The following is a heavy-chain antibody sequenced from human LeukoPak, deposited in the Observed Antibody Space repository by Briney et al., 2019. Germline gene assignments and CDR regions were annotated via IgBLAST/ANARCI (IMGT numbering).Heavy chain of an antibody. Sequence: GGSLRLSCAASGVNFNTYSMNWVRQAPGTGLEWISYISGSGSTVYYADSVKGRFTISRDNAKNSLYLQMNSLRAEDTAVYYCARAPRHDYADYWGQGTLVTVSS. V-gene: IGHV3-48*04. J-gene: IGHJ4*02. CDR2: ISGSGSTV. CDR1: GVNFNTYS. CDR3: ARAPRHDYADY.